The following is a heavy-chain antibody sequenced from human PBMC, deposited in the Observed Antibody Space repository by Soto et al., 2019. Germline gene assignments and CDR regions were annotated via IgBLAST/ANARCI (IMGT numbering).Heavy chain of an antibody. V-gene: IGHV3-23*01. CDR1: GFTFSSYA. Sequence: EVQLLESGGGLVQPGGSLRLSCAASGFTFSSYAMSWVRQAPGKGLEWVSAISGSGGSTYYADSVKGRFTISRDNSKNTRYLQMNSLRAEDTAVYYCAKARAGMTTVTVLDYWGQGTLVTVSS. D-gene: IGHD4-17*01. J-gene: IGHJ4*02. CDR2: ISGSGGST. CDR3: AKARAGMTTVTVLDY.